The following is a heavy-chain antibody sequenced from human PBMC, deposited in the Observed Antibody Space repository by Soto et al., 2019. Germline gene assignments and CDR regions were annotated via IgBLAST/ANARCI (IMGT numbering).Heavy chain of an antibody. CDR2: IYTSGST. D-gene: IGHD3-16*02. Sequence: LSLTCTVSGGSISSYYWSWIRQPAGKGLEWIGRIYTSGSTNYNPSLKSRVTMSVDTSKNQFSLKLSSVTAADTAVYYCARAKMITFGGVIVPRYYYYGMDVWGQGTTVTVSS. J-gene: IGHJ6*02. CDR3: ARAKMITFGGVIVPRYYYYGMDV. CDR1: GGSISSYY. V-gene: IGHV4-4*07.